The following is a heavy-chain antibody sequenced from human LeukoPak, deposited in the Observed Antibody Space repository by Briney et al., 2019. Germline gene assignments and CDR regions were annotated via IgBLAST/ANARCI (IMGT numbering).Heavy chain of an antibody. V-gene: IGHV4-59*12. CDR1: GGSISSYY. D-gene: IGHD3-16*01. Sequence: PSETLSLTCTVSGGSISSYYWSWIRQPPGKGLEWIGYIYYSGSTNYNPSLKSRVTISVDTSKNQFSLKLSSVTAADTAVYYCARDPTYYDYVWGRLYYFDYWGQGTLVTVSS. J-gene: IGHJ4*02. CDR2: IYYSGST. CDR3: ARDPTYYDYVWGRLYYFDY.